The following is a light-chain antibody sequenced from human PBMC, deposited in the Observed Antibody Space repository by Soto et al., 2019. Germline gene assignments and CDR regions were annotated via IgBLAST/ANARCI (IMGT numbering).Light chain of an antibody. Sequence: AIRMTQSPSSFSASTGDRVTITCRASQGISSYLAWYQQKPGKAPKLLIYAASTLQSGVPSRFSGSGSGTDFTLTISCLQSEDVATYYCQQYYSYPYAFGQGTKREIK. CDR3: QQYYSYPYA. CDR1: QGISSY. J-gene: IGKJ2*01. V-gene: IGKV1-8*01. CDR2: AAS.